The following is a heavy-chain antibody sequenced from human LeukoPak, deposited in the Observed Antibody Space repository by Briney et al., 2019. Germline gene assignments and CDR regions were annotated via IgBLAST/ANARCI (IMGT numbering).Heavy chain of an antibody. J-gene: IGHJ4*02. CDR3: ARGGTYYYGSGSHRYFDY. V-gene: IGHV3-11*01. CDR1: GFTFSDYY. Sequence: GGSLRLSCAASGFTFSDYYMSWIRQAPGKGLEWVSYISSSGSTIYYADSVKGRFTISRDNAKNSLYLLMNSLRAEDTAVYYCARGGTYYYGSGSHRYFDYWGQGTLVTVSS. CDR2: ISSSGSTI. D-gene: IGHD3-10*01.